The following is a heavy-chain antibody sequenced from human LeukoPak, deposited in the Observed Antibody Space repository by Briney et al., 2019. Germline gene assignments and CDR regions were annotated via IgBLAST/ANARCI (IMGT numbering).Heavy chain of an antibody. V-gene: IGHV1-69*06. CDR2: IIPIFGTA. D-gene: IGHD2-15*01. Sequence: ASVKVSCKASGGTLSSYAISWVRQAPGQGLEWMGGIIPIFGTANYAQKFQGRVTITADKSTSTAYMELSSLRSEDTAVYYCARAGGSGGSDYWGQGTLVTVSS. CDR1: GGTLSSYA. CDR3: ARAGGSGGSDY. J-gene: IGHJ4*02.